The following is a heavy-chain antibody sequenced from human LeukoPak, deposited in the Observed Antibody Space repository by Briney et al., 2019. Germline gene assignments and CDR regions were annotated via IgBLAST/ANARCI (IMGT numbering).Heavy chain of an antibody. V-gene: IGHV3-7*01. Sequence: PGGSLRLSCAGSGFTFSTYWMSWVRQAPGKGLEWVANMNIDGSEKYYADSAKGRFTISRDNARNSVYLQMNSLRVEDTAVYYCARDPVEWELLLDYWGQGTLVTVSS. CDR3: ARDPVEWELLLDY. D-gene: IGHD1-26*01. CDR1: GFTFSTYW. J-gene: IGHJ4*02. CDR2: MNIDGSEK.